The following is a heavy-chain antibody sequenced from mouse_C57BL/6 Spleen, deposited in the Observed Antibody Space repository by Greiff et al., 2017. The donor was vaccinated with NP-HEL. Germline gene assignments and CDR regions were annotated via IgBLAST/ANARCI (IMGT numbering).Heavy chain of an antibody. V-gene: IGHV1-26*01. J-gene: IGHJ1*03. D-gene: IGHD2-12*01. CDR2: INPNNGGT. CDR3: ARRAYYTRYFDV. CDR1: GYTFTDYY. Sequence: VQLQQSGPELVKPGASVKISCKASGYTFTDYYMNWVKQSHGKSLEWIGDINPNNGGTSYNQKFKGKATLTVDKSSSTAYMGLRSLTSEDSAVYYCARRAYYTRYFDVWGTGTTVTVSS.